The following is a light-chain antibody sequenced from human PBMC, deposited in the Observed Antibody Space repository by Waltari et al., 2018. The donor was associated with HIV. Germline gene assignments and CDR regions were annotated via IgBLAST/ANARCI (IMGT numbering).Light chain of an antibody. J-gene: IGLJ3*02. CDR2: KDD. CDR1: ALPRQF. Sequence: SYELTQPPSVSVSPGQTARITCSGDALPRQFAYWYQQKPGRAPVVVMYKDDQRPSEIPERFSGSSSGTIATLTINGVQADDEADYYCQSADSSVSYVVFGGGTKLTVL. V-gene: IGLV3-25*03. CDR3: QSADSSVSYVV.